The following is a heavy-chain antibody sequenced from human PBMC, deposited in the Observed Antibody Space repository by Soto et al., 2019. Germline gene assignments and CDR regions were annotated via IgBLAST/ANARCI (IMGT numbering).Heavy chain of an antibody. V-gene: IGHV3-23*01. J-gene: IGHJ3*02. D-gene: IGHD6-6*01. CDR1: GFAFSSHP. CDR2: ISDSGGLT. Sequence: GGSLRLSCAASGFAFSSHPMSWVRQAPERGLEWVSGISDSGGLTYNADSVKGRFTISRDNSKNTLYLQMNSLRAEDTALYYCARRAFGSSRSFDIWGQGTMVTV. CDR3: ARRAFGSSRSFDI.